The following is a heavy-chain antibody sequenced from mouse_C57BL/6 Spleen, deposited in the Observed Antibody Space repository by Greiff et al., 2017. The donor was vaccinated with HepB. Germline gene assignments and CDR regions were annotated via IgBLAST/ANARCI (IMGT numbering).Heavy chain of an antibody. V-gene: IGHV1-59*01. Sequence: QVQLQQSGAELVRPGTSVKLSCKASGYTFTSYWMHWVKQRPGQGLEWIGVIDPSDSYTNYNQKFKGKATLTVDTSSSTAYMQLSSLTSEDSAVYYCARTTQYYFDYWGQGTTLTVSS. D-gene: IGHD1-1*01. CDR2: IDPSDSYT. CDR3: ARTTQYYFDY. J-gene: IGHJ2*01. CDR1: GYTFTSYW.